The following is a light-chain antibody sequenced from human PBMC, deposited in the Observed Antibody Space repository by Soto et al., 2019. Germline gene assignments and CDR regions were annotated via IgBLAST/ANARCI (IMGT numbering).Light chain of an antibody. CDR1: QSVNNN. V-gene: IGKV3-15*01. CDR3: QQYSNWPYT. CDR2: GAS. Sequence: EIILTQSPASLSVSPGERATLSCRASQSVNNNLAWYQQKPGQAPRLLIYGASTRATGIPGRFRGSGSGTEFTLTITSLQSEDFAVYYCQQYSNWPYTFGQGTKLEIK. J-gene: IGKJ2*01.